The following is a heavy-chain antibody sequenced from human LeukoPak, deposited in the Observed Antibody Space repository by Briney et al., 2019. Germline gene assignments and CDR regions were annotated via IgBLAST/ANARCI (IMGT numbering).Heavy chain of an antibody. Sequence: ASVKVSCKASGYTFTSYDINWVRQATGQGLEWTGWMNPNSGNTGYAQKIQGRVTMTRNTSISTAYMELSSLRSEDTAVYYCARGIRDSSGREYFQHWGQGSRVTVSS. CDR2: MNPNSGNT. D-gene: IGHD3-22*01. V-gene: IGHV1-8*01. CDR1: GYTFTSYD. CDR3: ARGIRDSSGREYFQH. J-gene: IGHJ1*01.